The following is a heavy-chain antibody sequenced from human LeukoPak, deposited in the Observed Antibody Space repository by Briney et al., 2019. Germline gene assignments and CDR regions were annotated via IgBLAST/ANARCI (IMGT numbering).Heavy chain of an antibody. CDR3: AGLVGRYSSGLYYYYFDY. Sequence: GSLRLSCAASGFTFSSYAMSWARQPPGKGLEWIGEMYLSGTTHSNPSVKSRVTISIDKSKNQFFLNLSSVTAADTAVYYCAGLVGRYSSGLYYYYFDYWGQGTLVTVSS. D-gene: IGHD3-22*01. V-gene: IGHV4-4*02. CDR2: MYLSGTT. CDR1: GFTFSSYAM. J-gene: IGHJ4*02.